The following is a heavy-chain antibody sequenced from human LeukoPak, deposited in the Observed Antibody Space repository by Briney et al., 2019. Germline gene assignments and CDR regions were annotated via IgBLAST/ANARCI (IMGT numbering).Heavy chain of an antibody. J-gene: IGHJ4*02. CDR2: ISYDGSNK. V-gene: IGHV3-30*19. CDR3: ARDLEGQLVLGLDY. Sequence: GRSLRLSCAASGFTFSSYGMHWVRQAPGKGLEWVAVISYDGSNKYYADSVKGRFTISRDNSKNTLYLQMNSLRAEDTAVYYCARDLEGQLVLGLDYWGQGTLVTVSS. CDR1: GFTFSSYG. D-gene: IGHD6-6*01.